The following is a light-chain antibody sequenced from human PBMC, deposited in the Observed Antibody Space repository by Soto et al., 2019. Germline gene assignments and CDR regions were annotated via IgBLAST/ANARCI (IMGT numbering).Light chain of an antibody. J-gene: IGKJ2*03. V-gene: IGKV3-20*01. CDR2: AAS. Sequence: EIVLTQSPGTLSLSPGERATLSCRASQNISSSSLAWYQQKPGQAPRLLIHAASSRATGIPDRFSGSGSGTDFTLTFSRLEPEDFAVYYCQQYGGSSLYSFGQGTKLEIK. CDR3: QQYGGSSLYS. CDR1: QNISSSS.